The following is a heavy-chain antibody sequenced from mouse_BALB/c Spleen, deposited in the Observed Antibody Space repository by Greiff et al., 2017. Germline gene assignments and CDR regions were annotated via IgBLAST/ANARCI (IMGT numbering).Heavy chain of an antibody. CDR3: TRYYYGSRGAMDY. V-gene: IGHV1S81*02. D-gene: IGHD1-1*01. CDR2: INPSNGGT. J-gene: IGHJ4*01. CDR1: GYAFSSYY. Sequence: VQLQQSGAELVRPGSSVKISCKASGYAFSSYYMYWVKQRPGQGLEWIGGINPSNGGTNFNEKFKSKATLTVDKSSSTAYMQLSSLTSEDSAVYYCTRYYYGSRGAMDYWGQGTSVTVSS.